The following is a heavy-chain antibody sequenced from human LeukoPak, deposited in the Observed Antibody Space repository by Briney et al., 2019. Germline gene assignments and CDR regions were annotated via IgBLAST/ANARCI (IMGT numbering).Heavy chain of an antibody. CDR2: FDPEDGET. CDR3: ATESPWSSSWYVFDY. V-gene: IGHV1-24*01. D-gene: IGHD6-13*01. Sequence: ASVKVSCKVSGYTLTELSMHWVRQAPGKGLEWMGGFDPEDGETIYAQKFQGRVTMTEDTSTDTAYMELSSLRSEDTAVYCCATESPWSSSWYVFDYWGQGTLVTVSS. J-gene: IGHJ4*02. CDR1: GYTLTELS.